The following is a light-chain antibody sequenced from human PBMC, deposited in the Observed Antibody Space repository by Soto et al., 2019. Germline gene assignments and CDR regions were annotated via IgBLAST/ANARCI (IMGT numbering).Light chain of an antibody. J-gene: IGLJ1*01. CDR1: SSSIGNNH. Sequence: QSVLTQPPSVSAAPGQMVTIFCSGSSSSIGNNHVSWYQQLPGTAPKLLIYDNNKRPSGIPDRYSGSKSDTSATLGIYGLQTGDEADYYCATWDGKVFGTGTKLTVL. CDR3: ATWDGKV. CDR2: DNN. V-gene: IGLV1-51*01.